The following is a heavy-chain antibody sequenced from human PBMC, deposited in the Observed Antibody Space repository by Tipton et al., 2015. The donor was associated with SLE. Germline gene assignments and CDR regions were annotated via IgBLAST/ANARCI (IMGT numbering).Heavy chain of an antibody. CDR2: INREGSDT. CDR1: GFTFSSYW. D-gene: IGHD3-16*01. CDR3: AKDPTGGIPFGS. Sequence: SLRLSCEASGFTFSSYWMHWVRQGPGKGLVWVSGINREGSDTRYGDSAKGRFTISRDNSRSTLFLQMNRLSAEDTAVYYCAKDPTGGIPFGSWGQGTLVTVSS. V-gene: IGHV3-74*01. J-gene: IGHJ5*02.